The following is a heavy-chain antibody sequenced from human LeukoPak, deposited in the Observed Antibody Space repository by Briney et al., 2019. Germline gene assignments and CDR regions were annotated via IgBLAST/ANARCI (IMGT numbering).Heavy chain of an antibody. D-gene: IGHD5/OR15-5a*01. Sequence: DSVKGRFTISRDNAKDSLYLQMDSLRAEDTAVYYCARGRVWQNFDYWGQGALVTVSS. V-gene: IGHV3-11*04. J-gene: IGHJ4*02. CDR3: ARGRVWQNFDY.